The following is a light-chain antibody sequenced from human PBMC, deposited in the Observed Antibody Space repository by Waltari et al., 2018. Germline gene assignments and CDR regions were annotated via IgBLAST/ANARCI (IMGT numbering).Light chain of an antibody. CDR3: QRYDNLPIFA. CDR2: DAS. V-gene: IGKV1-33*01. Sequence: DIQLTQSPPSLSASVGDRVTITCRASQDITNYLNWYQQKPGKAPKLLIHDASKLEIGVPSRFRGSQSGTHFTLTISSLQPEDIGTYYCQRYDNLPIFAFGPGTKVEI. CDR1: QDITNY. J-gene: IGKJ3*01.